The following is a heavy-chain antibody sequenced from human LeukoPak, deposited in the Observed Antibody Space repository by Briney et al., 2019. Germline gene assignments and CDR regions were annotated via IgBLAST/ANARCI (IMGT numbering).Heavy chain of an antibody. V-gene: IGHV3-7*01. CDR2: TRQVGGEK. CDR1: GFTFSSYS. D-gene: IGHD6-13*01. CDR3: ARDGTAAGLYFDL. J-gene: IGHJ4*01. Sequence: GGSRRLSCAASGFTFSSYSMNWVRQAPGKGREWVASTRQVGGEKSYVDSVKGRSTISRANTKNSLYLQINSLRAEDTAEYYCARDGTAAGLYFDLWGQGTLVTVSS.